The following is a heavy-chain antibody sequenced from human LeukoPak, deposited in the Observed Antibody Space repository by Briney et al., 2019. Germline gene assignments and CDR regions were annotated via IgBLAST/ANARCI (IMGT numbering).Heavy chain of an antibody. J-gene: IGHJ6*03. V-gene: IGHV3-21*01. D-gene: IGHD6-13*01. Sequence: GGSPRLSCAASGFTFSSYSMNWVRQAPGKGLEWVSSISSSSSYIYYADSVKGRFTISRDNAKNSLYLQMNSLRAEDTAVYYCARYKADSSSWYALYYYMDVWGKGTTVTVSS. CDR2: ISSSSSYI. CDR1: GFTFSSYS. CDR3: ARYKADSSSWYALYYYMDV.